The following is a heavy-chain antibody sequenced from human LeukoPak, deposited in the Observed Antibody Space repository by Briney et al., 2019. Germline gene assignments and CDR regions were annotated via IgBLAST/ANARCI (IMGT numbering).Heavy chain of an antibody. D-gene: IGHD1-20*01. J-gene: IGHJ4*02. V-gene: IGHV4-39*01. CDR1: GDSIITTSHY. CDR2: IYYSGTT. CDR3: VRHRNNWSYVGHFDY. Sequence: PSDTLSLTRTVCGDSIITTSHYWGWVRQPPGKGLEWIARIYYSGTTYYNPSLESRVTISIDTSKSQLSLKLTSVTAADTALDYYVRHRNNWSYVGHFDYWGQGTLVTVSS.